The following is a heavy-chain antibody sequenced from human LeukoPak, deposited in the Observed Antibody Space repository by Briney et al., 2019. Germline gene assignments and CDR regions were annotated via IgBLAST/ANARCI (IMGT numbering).Heavy chain of an antibody. J-gene: IGHJ3*02. D-gene: IGHD6-19*01. Sequence: GGSLTLSCAASGFTVSSNYMSWVRQAPGKGVEWVSVIYSGDSTYYSDAVKGRLTISRVNSKNTLYLQMHSLKPEDTAVYYCARGYSSGKGNAFDIWGQGTMVTVSS. CDR3: ARGYSSGKGNAFDI. CDR1: GFTVSSNY. CDR2: IYSGDST. V-gene: IGHV3-53*01.